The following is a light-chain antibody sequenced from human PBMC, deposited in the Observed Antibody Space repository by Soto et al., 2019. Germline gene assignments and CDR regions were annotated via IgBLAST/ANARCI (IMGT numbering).Light chain of an antibody. CDR1: QSINNN. Sequence: EIVMTQSPATLSVSPGERATLSCRASQSINNNLAWYQQKPGQAPRLLIYGASTRSTGIPARFSGSGSGTEFTRTIISLQSEDFAVYDCQQYNKWTTYTFGQGTKLEIK. CDR2: GAS. J-gene: IGKJ2*01. V-gene: IGKV3-15*01. CDR3: QQYNKWTTYT.